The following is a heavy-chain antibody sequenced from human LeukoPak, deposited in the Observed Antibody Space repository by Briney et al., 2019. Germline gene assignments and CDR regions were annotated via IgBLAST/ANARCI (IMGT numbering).Heavy chain of an antibody. J-gene: IGHJ4*02. V-gene: IGHV3-53*01. D-gene: IGHD1-26*01. CDR2: IYSGGST. CDR1: GFTVSSNY. CDR3: AKVGGSSTWLSFDY. Sequence: PGGSLRLSCAASGFTVSSNYMSWVRQAPGKGLEWVSVIYSGGSTYYADSVKGRFTISRDNSKNTLYLQMNSLRAEDTAVYYCAKVGGSSTWLSFDYWGQGTLVTVSS.